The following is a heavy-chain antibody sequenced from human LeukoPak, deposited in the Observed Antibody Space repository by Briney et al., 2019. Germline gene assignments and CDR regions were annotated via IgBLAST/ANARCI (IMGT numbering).Heavy chain of an antibody. D-gene: IGHD3-10*01. CDR1: GYTFTSYG. J-gene: IGHJ4*02. CDR3: ARALSVDLWSFYQDY. CDR2: ISAYNGNT. Sequence: GASVKVSCKASGYTFTSYGISWVRQAPGQGLEWLGWISAYNGNTNFAQKIQGRVTMTTDTSTSTAYMELRSLRSDDTAVYYCARALSVDLWSFYQDYWGQGTLVTVSS. V-gene: IGHV1-18*01.